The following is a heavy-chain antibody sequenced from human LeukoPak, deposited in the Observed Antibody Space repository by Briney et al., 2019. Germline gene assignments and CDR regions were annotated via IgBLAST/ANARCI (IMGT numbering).Heavy chain of an antibody. CDR2: IIISSSYM. V-gene: IGHV3-21*04. CDR3: ANARKRIFGVMNYFDY. D-gene: IGHD3-3*01. Sequence: EPGGSLRLSCAASGFTFSTYTMSWVRQAPGKGLEWVSSIIISSSYMYYADSVKGRFTISRDNAKNSLYLQMNSLRAEDTAVYYCANARKRIFGVMNYFDYWGQGTLVTVSS. CDR1: GFTFSTYT. J-gene: IGHJ4*02.